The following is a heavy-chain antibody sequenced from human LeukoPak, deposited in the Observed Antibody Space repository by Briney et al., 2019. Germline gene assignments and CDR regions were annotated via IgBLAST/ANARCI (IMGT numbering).Heavy chain of an antibody. J-gene: IGHJ3*02. V-gene: IGHV3-30*02. D-gene: IGHD6-13*01. CDR3: AREGSSHDAFDI. CDR1: GFTFNSYG. CDR2: IRYDGSSK. Sequence: GGSLRLSCAASGFTFNSYGIHWVRQAPGKGLEWVAFIRYDGSSKYYVDSVKGRFTISRDNAKNSLYLQMNSLRAEDTAVYYCAREGSSHDAFDIWGQGTMVTVSS.